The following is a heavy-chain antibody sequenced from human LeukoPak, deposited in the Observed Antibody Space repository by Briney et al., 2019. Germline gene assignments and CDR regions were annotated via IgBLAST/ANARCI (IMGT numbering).Heavy chain of an antibody. D-gene: IGHD3-10*01. CDR2: INIYNGDT. CDR1: GYTFDSYG. V-gene: IGHV1-18*01. CDR3: ARGATLITLASGIYGDPSDY. Sequence: ASVKVSCKASGYTFDSYGIYWVRQAPGQGLEWMGRINIYNGDTNYAQKVQGRVSLTTDTSASTVYMELRSLRSDDTVVYYCARGATLITLASGIYGDPSDYWGQGTLVTVSS. J-gene: IGHJ4*02.